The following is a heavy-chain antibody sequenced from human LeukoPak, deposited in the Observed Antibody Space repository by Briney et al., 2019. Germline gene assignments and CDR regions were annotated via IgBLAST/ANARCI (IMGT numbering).Heavy chain of an antibody. CDR3: ARFGIRGCISNTKCYTSFFYYGMDV. CDR2: IFPHDSDI. D-gene: IGHD2-2*02. J-gene: IGHJ6*02. Sequence: GESLKISCKGSGYTSLDYWIGWVRQMPGRGRELMGVIFPHDSDIKYSPSFQGQVTISVAKSISSAYLQCGSLKASNTAMYHCARFGIRGCISNTKCYTSFFYYGMDVWGQGTTVTVSS. CDR1: GYTSLDYW. V-gene: IGHV5-51*01.